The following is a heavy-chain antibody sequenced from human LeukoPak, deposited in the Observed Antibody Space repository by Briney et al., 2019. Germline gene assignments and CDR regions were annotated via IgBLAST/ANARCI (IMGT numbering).Heavy chain of an antibody. V-gene: IGHV4-39*07. D-gene: IGHD5-18*01. Sequence: SETLSLTCTVSNDSFSSRTFYWAWIRQPPGKTLEWIGSIYYSGSTYYNPSLESRVTISVDKSNNQFSLKLNSMTAADTAVYFCARGTIQLWLPPFFDYWGQGTLVTVSS. CDR2: IYYSGST. CDR1: NDSFSSRTFY. CDR3: ARGTIQLWLPPFFDY. J-gene: IGHJ4*02.